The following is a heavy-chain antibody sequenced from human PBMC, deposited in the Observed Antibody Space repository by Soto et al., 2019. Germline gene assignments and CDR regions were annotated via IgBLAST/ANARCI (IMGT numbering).Heavy chain of an antibody. CDR1: GFTFSSYD. Sequence: AGGSLRLSCAASGFTFSSYDMHWVRQATGKGLEWVSAIGTAGDTYYPGSVKGRFTISRENAKNSLYLQMNSLRAGDTAVYYCARDRYSSSWYGGYYYYYGMDVWGQGTTVTVSS. V-gene: IGHV3-13*01. D-gene: IGHD6-13*01. CDR3: ARDRYSSSWYGGYYYYYGMDV. J-gene: IGHJ6*02. CDR2: IGTAGDT.